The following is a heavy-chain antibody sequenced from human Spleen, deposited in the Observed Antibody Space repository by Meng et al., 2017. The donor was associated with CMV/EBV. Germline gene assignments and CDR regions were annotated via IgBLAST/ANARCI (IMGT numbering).Heavy chain of an antibody. CDR2: INPNSGGT. CDR3: ARGDIVVVPAAIPPEYNWFDP. Sequence: ASVKVSCKASGYTFTGYYMHWVRQAPGQGLEWMGWINPNSGGTNYAQKFQGRVTMTRDTSISTAYMGLSRLRSDDTAVYYCARGDIVVVPAAIPPEYNWFDPWGQGTLVTVSS. J-gene: IGHJ5*02. CDR1: GYTFTGYY. V-gene: IGHV1-2*02. D-gene: IGHD2-2*02.